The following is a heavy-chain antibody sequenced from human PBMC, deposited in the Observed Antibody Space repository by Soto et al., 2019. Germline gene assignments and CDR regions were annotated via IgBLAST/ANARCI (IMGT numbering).Heavy chain of an antibody. J-gene: IGHJ4*02. CDR3: ATFSTETREVHFDY. CDR2: ISYDGSNK. V-gene: IGHV3-30-3*01. CDR1: GFTFSSYA. Sequence: QVQLVESGGGVVQPGRSLRLSCAASGFTFSSYAMHWVRQAPGKGLEWVAVISYDGSNKYYADSVKGRFTISRDNSKNTLYLQMNSLRAEDTAVYYCATFSTETREVHFDYWGQGTLVTVSS. D-gene: IGHD4-17*01.